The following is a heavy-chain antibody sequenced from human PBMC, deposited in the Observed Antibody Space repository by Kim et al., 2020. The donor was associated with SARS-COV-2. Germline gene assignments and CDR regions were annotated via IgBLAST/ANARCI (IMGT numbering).Heavy chain of an antibody. CDR3: ASGSSDSGYDSDAFDI. D-gene: IGHD5-12*01. V-gene: IGHV1-18*01. CDR1: GYTFTSYG. CDR2: ISAYNGNT. Sequence: ASVKVSCKASGYTFTSYGISWVRQAPGQGLEWMGWISAYNGNTNYAQKLQGRVTMTTDTSTSTAYMELRSLRSDDTAVYYCASGSSDSGYDSDAFDIWGQGTMVTVSS. J-gene: IGHJ3*02.